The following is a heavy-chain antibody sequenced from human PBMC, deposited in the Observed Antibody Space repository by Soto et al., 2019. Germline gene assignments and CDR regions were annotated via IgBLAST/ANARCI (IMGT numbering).Heavy chain of an antibody. V-gene: IGHV3-21*06. CDR2: ISTGGAYM. J-gene: IGHJ4*02. CDR3: ARDIASPGGDYFDS. D-gene: IGHD2-21*01. CDR1: GFTFRNYN. Sequence: EVQLVESGGRLVKAGGSMRLFCTASGFTFRNYNKNWVRQAPGKGLEWVSSISTGGAYMFYADSVKGRFTISRDNAQNSLFLQIDSPRAEDTAVYYCARDIASPGGDYFDSWGQGTLVTVSS.